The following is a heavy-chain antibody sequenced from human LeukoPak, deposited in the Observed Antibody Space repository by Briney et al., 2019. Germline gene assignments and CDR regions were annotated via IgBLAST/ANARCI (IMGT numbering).Heavy chain of an antibody. J-gene: IGHJ4*02. CDR3: ARIGAGSSRDY. Sequence: GGSLRLSCAASGFTFSNFAMTWVRQAPGKGLEWVSSIVGSSSTYYADSLKGRFTTSRANAKNSLYLQMNSLRAEDTAVYYCARIGAGSSRDYWGQGTLVTVSS. CDR1: GFTFSNFA. D-gene: IGHD6-13*01. CDR2: IVGSSST. V-gene: IGHV3-21*01.